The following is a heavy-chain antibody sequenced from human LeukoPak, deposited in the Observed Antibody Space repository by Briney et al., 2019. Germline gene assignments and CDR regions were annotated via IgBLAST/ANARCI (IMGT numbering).Heavy chain of an antibody. CDR2: ICPGDSDA. V-gene: IGHV5-51*01. J-gene: IGHJ4*02. D-gene: IGHD2-2*01. CDR1: GNIFSDYC. CDR3: ARRYCTSTSCFHLDY. Sequence: GESLQISCKASGNIFSDYCIAWVRQLPGKGVEWMGIICPGDSDARYSPSFQGQVTISADKSISTAYLQWSSLKASDTAMYYCARRYCTSTSCFHLDYWGQGTLVTASS.